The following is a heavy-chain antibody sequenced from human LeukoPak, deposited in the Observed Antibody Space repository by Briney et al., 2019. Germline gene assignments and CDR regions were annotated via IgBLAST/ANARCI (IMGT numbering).Heavy chain of an antibody. D-gene: IGHD6-19*01. CDR2: IYYSGST. Sequence: SETLSLTCTVSGGYISSSRYYWGWIRQPPGKGLEWIGSIYYSGSTYYNPSLKSRVTISVDTSKNQFPLKLSSVTAADTAVYYCARRKGGSGLVDYWGQGTLVTVSS. J-gene: IGHJ4*02. V-gene: IGHV4-39*01. CDR1: GGYISSSRYY. CDR3: ARRKGGSGLVDY.